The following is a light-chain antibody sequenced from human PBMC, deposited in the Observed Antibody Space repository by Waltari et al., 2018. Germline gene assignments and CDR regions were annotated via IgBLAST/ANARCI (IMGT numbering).Light chain of an antibody. CDR2: WAS. V-gene: IGKV4-1*01. CDR3: QQYYDSPLT. Sequence: DIVMTQSPDSLAVSLGERATINCKSSESFLFSSRNKNHLAWYQQKPGHPPTLLRSWASTRESGVPDLFSGRGSGTDFTLTISSLQAEDVAIYYCQQYYDSPLTFGGGTKVEIK. CDR1: ESFLFSSRNKNH. J-gene: IGKJ4*01.